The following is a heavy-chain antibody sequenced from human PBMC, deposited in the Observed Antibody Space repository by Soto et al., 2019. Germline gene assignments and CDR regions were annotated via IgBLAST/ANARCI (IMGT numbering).Heavy chain of an antibody. D-gene: IGHD2-15*01. J-gene: IGHJ5*02. CDR2: IIPILGIA. CDR1: GGTFSSYT. V-gene: IGHV1-69*02. CDR3: ARGYCSGGSCYEGWFDP. Sequence: SVKVSCKASGGTFSSYTISWVRQAPGQGLEWMGRIIPILGIANYAQKFQGRVTITADKSTSTAYMELSSLRSEDTAVYYCARGYCSGGSCYEGWFDPWGQGTLVTVSS.